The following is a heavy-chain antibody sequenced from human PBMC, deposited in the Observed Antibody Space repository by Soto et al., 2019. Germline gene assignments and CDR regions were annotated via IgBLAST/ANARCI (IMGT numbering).Heavy chain of an antibody. CDR1: GGSISSGGYY. CDR3: ARVRGLGYCSSTSCHRHIFDY. V-gene: IGHV4-31*03. Sequence: PSETLSLTCTVSGGSISSGGYYWSWIRQHPGKGLEWIGYIYYSGSTYYNPSLKSRVTISVDTSKNQFSLKLSSVTAADTAVYYCARVRGLGYCSSTSCHRHIFDYWGQGTLVTVSS. CDR2: IYYSGST. J-gene: IGHJ4*02. D-gene: IGHD2-2*01.